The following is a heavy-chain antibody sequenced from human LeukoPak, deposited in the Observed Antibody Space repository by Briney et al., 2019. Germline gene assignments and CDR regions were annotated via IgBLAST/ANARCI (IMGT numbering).Heavy chain of an antibody. CDR1: GGSISSSSYY. CDR3: ARHVYSSSWYYYFDY. V-gene: IGHV4-39*01. Sequence: SETLSLTCTVSGGSISSSSYYWGWIRHPPGKGLEWIGSIYYSGSTYYNPSLKSRVPISVDTSKNQFSLKLSSVTAADTAVYYCARHVYSSSWYYYFDYWGQGTLVTVSS. CDR2: IYYSGST. D-gene: IGHD6-13*01. J-gene: IGHJ4*02.